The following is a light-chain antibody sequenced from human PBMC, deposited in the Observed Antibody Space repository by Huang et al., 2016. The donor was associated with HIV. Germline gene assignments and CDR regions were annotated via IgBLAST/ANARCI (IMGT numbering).Light chain of an antibody. CDR1: QSISRY. CDR2: AAA. CDR3: QVSYSLLWT. V-gene: IGKV1-39*01. J-gene: IGKJ1*01. Sequence: DIQMTQSPSSLSASVGDRVTITCRASQSISRYLSWYQQKPGKAPNLLIFAAASLQSGIPSTFSGSGSGTDFALTITTRRPEDVATSCCQVSYSLLWTFGQGTKVEIK.